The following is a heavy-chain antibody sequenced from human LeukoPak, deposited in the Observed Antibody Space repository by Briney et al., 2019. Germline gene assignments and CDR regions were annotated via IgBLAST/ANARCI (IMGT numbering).Heavy chain of an antibody. V-gene: IGHV4-4*02. CDR1: GFTFSNAW. D-gene: IGHD3-16*01. CDR3: ARVGAQTGY. Sequence: SGGSLRLSCAASGFTFSNAWMSWVRQPPGKGLEWIGSIYYSGSTYYNPSLKSRVTISVDTSKNQFSLKLSSVTAADTAVYYCARVGAQTGYWGQGTLVTVSS. CDR2: IYYSGST. J-gene: IGHJ4*02.